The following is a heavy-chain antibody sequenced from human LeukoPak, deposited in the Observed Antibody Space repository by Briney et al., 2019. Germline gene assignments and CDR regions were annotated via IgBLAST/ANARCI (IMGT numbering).Heavy chain of an antibody. CDR3: TRDTWIQLYLPDQ. CDR2: INHNGNVN. D-gene: IGHD5-18*01. V-gene: IGHV3-7*03. Sequence: GGSLRLSCAASGFTFSSYWMNWARQAPGKGLEWVASINHNGNVNYYVDSVKGRFTISRDNAKNSLYLQVSNLRAEDTAVYYCTRDTWIQLYLPDQWGQGTLVTVSS. CDR1: GFTFSSYW. J-gene: IGHJ4*02.